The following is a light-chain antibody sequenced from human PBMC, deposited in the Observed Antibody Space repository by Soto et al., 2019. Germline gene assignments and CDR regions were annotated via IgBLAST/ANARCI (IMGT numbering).Light chain of an antibody. V-gene: IGLV3-1*01. CDR2: QDS. CDR3: QAWDSNTVV. Sequence: SYELTQPPSVSVSPGQTASITCFGDKLGDKYACWYQQKSGQSPVLVIYQDSKRPSGIPERFSGSNSGNTAPLTISGTQAMDEADYYCQAWDSNTVVFGGGTKLTVL. J-gene: IGLJ2*01. CDR1: KLGDKY.